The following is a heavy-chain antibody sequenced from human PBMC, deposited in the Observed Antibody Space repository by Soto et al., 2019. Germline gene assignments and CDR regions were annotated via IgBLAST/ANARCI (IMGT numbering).Heavy chain of an antibody. CDR1: GFTFSSYG. V-gene: IGHV3-33*01. J-gene: IGHJ2*01. D-gene: IGHD2-15*01. Sequence: QVQLVESGGGVVQPGRSLRLSCAASGFTFSSYGMHWVRQAPGKGLEWVAVIWYDGSNKYYADSVKGRFTISRDNSKNTLYLQMNSLRAEDTAVYYCARDSGYSYWYFALWVRGTLVTVSS. CDR2: IWYDGSNK. CDR3: ARDSGYSYWYFAL.